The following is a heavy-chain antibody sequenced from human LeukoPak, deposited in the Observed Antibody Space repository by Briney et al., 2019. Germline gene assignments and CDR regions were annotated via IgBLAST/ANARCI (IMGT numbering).Heavy chain of an antibody. D-gene: IGHD5-12*01. CDR2: IIPLLGIA. CDR3: ARDDADSAYADGDY. CDR1: GGTFSSYA. J-gene: IGHJ4*02. V-gene: IGHV1-69*04. Sequence: ASVKVSCKASGGTFSSYAISWVRQAPGQGLEWMGRIIPLLGIANYAQKFQGRVTIIADKSTSTAYMELSSLRSEDTAVYYCARDDADSAYADGDYWGQGTLVTVSS.